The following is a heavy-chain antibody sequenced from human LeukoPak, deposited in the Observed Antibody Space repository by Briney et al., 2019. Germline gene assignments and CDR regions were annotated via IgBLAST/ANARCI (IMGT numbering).Heavy chain of an antibody. V-gene: IGHV3-23*01. J-gene: IGHJ4*02. Sequence: PGGSLRLSCAPSGFTFSSYAMSWVRHTPGKGLECVSAISGSGGSTYYADSVKGRFTTSRDNSKNTLYLQMNSLRAEDTAVYYCARRYLVGATYLDYWGQGTLVTVSS. CDR3: ARRYLVGATYLDY. CDR2: ISGSGGST. D-gene: IGHD1-26*01. CDR1: GFTFSSYA.